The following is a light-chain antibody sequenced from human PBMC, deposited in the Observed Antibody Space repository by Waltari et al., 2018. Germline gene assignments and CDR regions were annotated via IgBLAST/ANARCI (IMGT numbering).Light chain of an antibody. CDR1: QDITNH. V-gene: IGKV1-17*03. J-gene: IGKJ4*01. CDR3: LQYFKYPVA. CDR2: GAS. Sequence: DMQMTQSPSPMSASVGDSVTITCRSSQDITNHLAWFQQKTVNSPKRLIYGASSLQSGVPSRFSGRGSGKEFTLTISGLQPEDFGSYYCLQYFKYPVAFGGGTKVEIK.